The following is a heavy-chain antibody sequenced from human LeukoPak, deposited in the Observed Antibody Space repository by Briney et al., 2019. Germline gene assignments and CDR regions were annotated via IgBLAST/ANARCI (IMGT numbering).Heavy chain of an antibody. Sequence: GGSLRLSCAASGFTFSGYGMHWVRQAPGKGLEWLSVIANDGKDKKYTESVEGRFTISRDNSKNTLYLQMNSLRVDDTAVYYCTKDRNRGPAAYDFDYWGPGTLITVSS. CDR1: GFTFSGYG. CDR2: IANDGKDK. CDR3: TKDRNRGPAAYDFDY. V-gene: IGHV3-30*18. J-gene: IGHJ4*02. D-gene: IGHD2-2*01.